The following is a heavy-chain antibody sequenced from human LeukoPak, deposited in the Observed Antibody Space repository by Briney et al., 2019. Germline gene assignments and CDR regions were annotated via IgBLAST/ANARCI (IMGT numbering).Heavy chain of an antibody. CDR2: INHSGST. CDR1: GGSFSGYY. D-gene: IGHD2-15*01. Sequence: SETLSLTCAVYGGSFSGYYWSWIRQPPGKGLEWIGEINHSGSTNYNPSLKSRVTISVDTSKNQFSLKLSSVTAADTAAYYCARIALGYCSGGSCYPDYYYGMDVWGQGTTVTVSS. CDR3: ARIALGYCSGGSCYPDYYYGMDV. J-gene: IGHJ6*02. V-gene: IGHV4-34*01.